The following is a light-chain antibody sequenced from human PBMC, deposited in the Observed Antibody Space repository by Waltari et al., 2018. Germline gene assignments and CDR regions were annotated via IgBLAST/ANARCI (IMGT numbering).Light chain of an antibody. CDR1: QSISDY. V-gene: IGKV1-5*03. J-gene: IGKJ1*01. Sequence: DIQMTQSPSTLPASVGDRVNITCRASQSISDYLAWFQQKPGKAPKVLIYKASTLQGGVPSRFSGSGSGTDFTLTISSLQPDDFATYYCQQYNTYSRTFGQGTKVEI. CDR2: KAS. CDR3: QQYNTYSRT.